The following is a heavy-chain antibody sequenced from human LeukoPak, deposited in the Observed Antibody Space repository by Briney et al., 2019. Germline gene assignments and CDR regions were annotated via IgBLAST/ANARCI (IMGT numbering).Heavy chain of an antibody. D-gene: IGHD5-24*01. J-gene: IGHJ4*02. CDR3: ARQSTPHGNFDY. CDR2: LGTAGDT. Sequence: GGSLRLSCAASGFILSNYAMHWVRQPAGKGLEWVSALGTAGDTFYPGSVKGRFTISRDNAKKSLFLQMSSLRAEDTAVYYCARQSTPHGNFDYWGQGTLVTVSS. V-gene: IGHV3-13*01. CDR1: GFILSNYA.